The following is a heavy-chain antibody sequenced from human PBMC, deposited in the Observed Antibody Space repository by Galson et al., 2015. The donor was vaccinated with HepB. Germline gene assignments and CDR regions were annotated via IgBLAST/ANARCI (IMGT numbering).Heavy chain of an antibody. CDR1: GGSISSGGYY. V-gene: IGHV4-31*03. Sequence: TLSLTCTVSGGSISSGGYYWSWIRQHPGKGLAWIGYIYYSGSTYYNPSLKSRVTISVDTSKNQFSLKLSSVTAADTAVYYCARTKYYVNAFDIWGQGTMVTVSS. CDR3: ARTKYYVNAFDI. CDR2: IYYSGST. J-gene: IGHJ3*02. D-gene: IGHD3-10*02.